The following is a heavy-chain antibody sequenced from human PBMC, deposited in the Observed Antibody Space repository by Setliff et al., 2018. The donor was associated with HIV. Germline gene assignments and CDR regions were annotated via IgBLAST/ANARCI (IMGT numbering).Heavy chain of an antibody. V-gene: IGHV5-51*01. CDR2: IYLGDSDT. Sequence: PGESLKISCKGSGYRFTSYWIDWVRQTPGKGLEWMGIIYLGDSDTRYSPSFQGQVTLSVDKSISTAYLQWSSLKASDTAMYYCVRHVSSSAVFDPWGQGTLVTVSS. CDR1: GYRFTSYW. J-gene: IGHJ5*02. D-gene: IGHD3-10*01. CDR3: VRHVSSSAVFDP.